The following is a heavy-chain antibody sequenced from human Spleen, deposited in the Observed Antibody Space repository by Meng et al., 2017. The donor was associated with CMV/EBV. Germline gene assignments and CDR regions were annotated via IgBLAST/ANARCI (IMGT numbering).Heavy chain of an antibody. CDR3: ARDRVAAAGGFDP. CDR1: VRSISRSSSY. Sequence: LPLSGLVPGPVKPSETLSLTLTGPVRSISRSSSYWGWIRQPPGKWLEWIGSIYYSGSTYYNPSLKSRVTISVDTSKNQFSLKLSSLTAADTAVYYCARDRVAAAGGFDPWGQGTLVTVSS. D-gene: IGHD6-13*01. V-gene: IGHV4-39*07. J-gene: IGHJ5*02. CDR2: IYYSGST.